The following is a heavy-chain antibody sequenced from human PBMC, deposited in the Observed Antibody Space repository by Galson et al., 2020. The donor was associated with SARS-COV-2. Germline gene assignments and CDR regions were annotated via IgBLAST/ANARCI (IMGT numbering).Heavy chain of an antibody. J-gene: IGHJ6*01. CDR3: ARDRGYGDDGSYYYGMDV. CDR2: ISSSSSTI. V-gene: IGHV3-48*04. D-gene: IGHD4-17*01. Sequence: GESLKISCAASGFTFSSYSMNWVRQAPGKGLEWVSYISSSSSTIYYADSVKGRFTISRDNAKHSLYLQMNSLRAEDTAVYYCARDRGYGDDGSYYYGMDVWGQGTTVTVSS. CDR1: GFTFSSYS.